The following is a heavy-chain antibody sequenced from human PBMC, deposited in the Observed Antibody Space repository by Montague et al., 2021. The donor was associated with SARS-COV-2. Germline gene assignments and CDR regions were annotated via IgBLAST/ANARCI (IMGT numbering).Heavy chain of an antibody. CDR3: ARDLGSTGYFDPYYYHGMDV. CDR2: ISHEGSYK. Sequence: SLSLSASGFTFSSYALHWVRQAPGKGLEWVADISHEGSYKYYADSVKGRFTISRDNSKNTLYLDMNSLRAEDTALYYCARDLGSTGYFDPYYYHGMDVWGQGTTVSVSS. J-gene: IGHJ6*02. CDR1: GFTFSSYA. D-gene: IGHD3-9*01. V-gene: IGHV3-30*04.